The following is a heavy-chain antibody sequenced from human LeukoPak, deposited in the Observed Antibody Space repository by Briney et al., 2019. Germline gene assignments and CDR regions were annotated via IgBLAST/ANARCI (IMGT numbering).Heavy chain of an antibody. CDR3: ARAPLFRGLVPHFDY. V-gene: IGHV3-30*04. CDR1: GFTFSSYA. D-gene: IGHD2-21*01. J-gene: IGHJ4*02. Sequence: QPGRSLRLSCAASGFTFSSYAMHWVRQAPGKGLEWVAVISYDGSNKYYADSVKGRFTISRDNSKNTLYLQMNSLRVEDTAVYYCARAPLFRGLVPHFDYWGQGTLVTVSS. CDR2: ISYDGSNK.